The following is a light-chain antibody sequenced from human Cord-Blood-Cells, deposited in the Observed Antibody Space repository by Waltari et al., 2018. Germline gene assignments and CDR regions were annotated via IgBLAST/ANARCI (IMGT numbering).Light chain of an antibody. CDR1: SSDVGSYNL. CDR3: CSYAGSRV. V-gene: IGLV2-23*01. Sequence: QSALTQPASVSGSPGQSITISCTGTSSDVGSYNLVSWYQQHPGKAPKLMIYEGSTRPSGVSNRFSDSKSGNTASLTGSGLQAEDEADYYCCSYAGSRVFGGGTKLTVL. J-gene: IGLJ3*02. CDR2: EGS.